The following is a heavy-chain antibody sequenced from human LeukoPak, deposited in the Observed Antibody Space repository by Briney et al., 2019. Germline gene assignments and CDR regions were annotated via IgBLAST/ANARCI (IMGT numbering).Heavy chain of an antibody. Sequence: GASVKVSCKASGYTFGSHAMHWVRQAPGQRLEXXXXXXAGNGKTKYSQKFQGRVTITRDTSASTAYMELSSLRSEDTAVYYCARDVIDGRGYSYGYDYWGQGTLVTVSS. CDR2: XXAGNGKT. CDR3: ARDVIDGRGYSYGYDY. J-gene: IGHJ4*02. D-gene: IGHD5-18*01. CDR1: GYTFGSHA. V-gene: IGHV1-3*01.